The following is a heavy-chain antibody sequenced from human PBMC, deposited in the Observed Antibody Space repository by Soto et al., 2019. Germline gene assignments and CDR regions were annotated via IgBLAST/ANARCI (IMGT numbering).Heavy chain of an antibody. CDR3: ARDLNVVVAAADYGMDV. Sequence: SETLSLTCAVSGGSISSSNWWSWVRQPPGKGLEWIGEIYHSGSTYYNPSLKSRVTISVDKSKNQFSLKLSSVTAADTAVYYCARDLNVVVAAADYGMDVWGQGTTVTVSS. D-gene: IGHD2-15*01. V-gene: IGHV4-4*02. J-gene: IGHJ6*02. CDR1: GGSISSSNW. CDR2: IYHSGST.